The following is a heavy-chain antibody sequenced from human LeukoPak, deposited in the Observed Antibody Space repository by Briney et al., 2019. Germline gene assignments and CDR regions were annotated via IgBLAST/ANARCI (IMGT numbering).Heavy chain of an antibody. J-gene: IGHJ3*02. D-gene: IGHD5-24*01. CDR2: IYYSGHT. CDR1: GGSISNYY. V-gene: IGHV4-59*01. Sequence: SETLSLTCTVSGGSISNYYWSWIRQPPGKRLEWIGYIYYSGHTNYNPSLKSRVTISVDTSKNQFSLQLISVTAADTAVYYCARDRDGYNGGAFDIWGQGTKVTVSS. CDR3: ARDRDGYNGGAFDI.